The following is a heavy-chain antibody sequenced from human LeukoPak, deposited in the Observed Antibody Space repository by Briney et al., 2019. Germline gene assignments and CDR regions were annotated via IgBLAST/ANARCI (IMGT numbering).Heavy chain of an antibody. Sequence: PSETLSLTCAVYGGSLSGYYWSWIRQSPGKGLEWIGEINHSGSTNYNASLKSRVTISVDTSKKQFSLKLNSVTAADTAVYYCARGRAVAPNYYYCGMDVWGRGTTVTVSS. CDR2: INHSGST. D-gene: IGHD2-15*01. J-gene: IGHJ6*02. CDR3: ARGRAVAPNYYYCGMDV. CDR1: GGSLSGYY. V-gene: IGHV4-34*01.